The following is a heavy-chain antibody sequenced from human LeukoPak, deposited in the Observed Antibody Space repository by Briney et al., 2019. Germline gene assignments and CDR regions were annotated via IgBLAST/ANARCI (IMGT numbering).Heavy chain of an antibody. J-gene: IGHJ4*02. D-gene: IGHD2-15*01. Sequence: PSETLSLTCVVYGGSFTANYWTWVRQTPGMGLEWIGEINHRGNTNYNPSLMSRVIMSVDTSKNQLSLRVNSVTAADTAVYFCARGGGYCSGGSCYVDLWGPGALVTVSS. V-gene: IGHV4-34*01. CDR1: GGSFTANY. CDR3: ARGGGYCSGGSCYVDL. CDR2: INHRGNT.